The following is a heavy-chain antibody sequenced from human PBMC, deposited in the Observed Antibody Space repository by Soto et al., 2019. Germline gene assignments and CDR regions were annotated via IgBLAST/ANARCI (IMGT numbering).Heavy chain of an antibody. CDR1: GGTFNKNA. J-gene: IGHJ4*02. Sequence: QVQLVQSGAEVKKPGSSVKVSCKASGGTFNKNAISWVRQAPGHGLEWMGGIIPMFGIANYAQKFQGTVTITAAEATSTAYMELSSLRSEDTAVYYCARGGKKDGRGYYGGPYYFDYWGPGALVTVSS. D-gene: IGHD3-10*01. V-gene: IGHV1-69*01. CDR3: ARGGKKDGRGYYGGPYYFDY. CDR2: IIPMFGIA.